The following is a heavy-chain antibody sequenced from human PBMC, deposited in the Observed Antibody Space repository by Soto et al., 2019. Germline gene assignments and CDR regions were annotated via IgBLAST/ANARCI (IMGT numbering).Heavy chain of an antibody. D-gene: IGHD2-15*01. CDR3: ARAHAPTLPFDS. CDR1: SGSILKGY. J-gene: IGHJ4*01. Sequence: SGTLSLNRPVPSGSILKGYWRWIPQAPGKGLEWVGFIFHSGNAKYNPSLKSRVTISVDTSKNQFSLSLDSVTAADTAVYFCARAHAPTLPFDSWGQGTLVTVSS. V-gene: IGHV4-59*01. CDR2: IFHSGNA.